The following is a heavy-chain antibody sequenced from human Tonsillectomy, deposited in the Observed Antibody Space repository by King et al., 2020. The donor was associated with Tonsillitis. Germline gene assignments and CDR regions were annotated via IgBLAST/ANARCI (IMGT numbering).Heavy chain of an antibody. J-gene: IGHJ4*02. D-gene: IGHD6-6*01. CDR3: ARGGSSSILLGY. Sequence: PLQESGPGLVKPSQTLSLTCTVSGGSISSGGYYWRWIRQHPGKGLEWIGYIYYSGSTYYNPSLKSRVTISVDTSKNQFSLKLSSVTAADTAVYYCARGGSSSILLGYWGQGTLVTVSS. CDR1: GGSISSGGYY. V-gene: IGHV4-31*03. CDR2: IYYSGST.